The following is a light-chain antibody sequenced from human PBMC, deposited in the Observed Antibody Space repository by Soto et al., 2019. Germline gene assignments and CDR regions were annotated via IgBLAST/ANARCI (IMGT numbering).Light chain of an antibody. V-gene: IGKV1-5*03. J-gene: IGKJ4*01. CDR2: KAS. CDR1: QTITNR. Sequence: DIQMTQPPSTLSASVGDRVTITCRASQTITNRLAWYQQKAGKAPKLLIYKASSLETGVPSRFSGSGSETEFTLTISSLQPDDFATYYCQQYNSYSPLTFGGGTKVDIK. CDR3: QQYNSYSPLT.